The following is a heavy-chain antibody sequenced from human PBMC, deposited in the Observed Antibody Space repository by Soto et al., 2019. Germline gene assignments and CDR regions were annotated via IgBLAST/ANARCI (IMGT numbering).Heavy chain of an antibody. Sequence: QITLKESGPTLVKPTQTLTLTCTFSGFSLSTRGAGVGWIRQPPGKALEWLALIYWDDDQRYSPSLKSRLTSTKYTSKNQVVLTMTNMDPVDTATYYCAHRGSGSYTYDYWGQGTLVTVSS. CDR2: IYWDDDQ. CDR3: AHRGSGSYTYDY. J-gene: IGHJ4*02. D-gene: IGHD3-10*01. CDR1: GFSLSTRGAG. V-gene: IGHV2-5*02.